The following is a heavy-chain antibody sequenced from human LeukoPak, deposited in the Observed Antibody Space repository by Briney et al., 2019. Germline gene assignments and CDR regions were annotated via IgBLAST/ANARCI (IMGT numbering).Heavy chain of an antibody. CDR1: GASLSSSSNY. J-gene: IGHJ4*02. CDR3: ARNTGSYIDY. CDR2: IYYSGST. Sequence: LETLSLTCSVSGASLSSSSNYWGWIRQPPGKGLEWIGSIYYSGSTSYNPSFKSRVTISAGTSNRQFSLELSSVTAADTAVYYCARNTGSYIDYWGQGTLVTVS. D-gene: IGHD3-10*01. V-gene: IGHV4-39*01.